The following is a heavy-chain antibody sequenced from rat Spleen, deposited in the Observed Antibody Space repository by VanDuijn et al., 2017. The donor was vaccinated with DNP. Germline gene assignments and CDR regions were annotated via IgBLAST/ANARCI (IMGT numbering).Heavy chain of an antibody. CDR1: GFTFSDYN. J-gene: IGHJ3*01. V-gene: IGHV5-7*01. CDR3: TTGYSRRFAY. D-gene: IGHD1-2*01. Sequence: EVQLVESGGGLVQPGRSLKLSCAASGFTFSDYNMAWVRQAPKKGLEWVATISYDGSSTYYRDSVKGRFTISRDNAKSTLYLQMDSLRSEDTATYYCTTGYSRRFAYWGQGTLVTVSS. CDR2: ISYDGSST.